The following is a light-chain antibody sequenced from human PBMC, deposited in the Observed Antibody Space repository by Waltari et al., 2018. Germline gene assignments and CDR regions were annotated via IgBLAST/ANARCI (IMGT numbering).Light chain of an antibody. CDR3: QQYGSSPT. J-gene: IGKJ2*01. CDR1: QTISNY. V-gene: IGKV3-20*01. Sequence: EIVLTQSPGTLSLSPGERATLSCRASQTISNYLAWSQQKPGQAPRLLIYDASSRAIGIPDRFSGSGSGTDFTLTISRLEPEDFAMYYCQQYGSSPTFGQGTKLEIK. CDR2: DAS.